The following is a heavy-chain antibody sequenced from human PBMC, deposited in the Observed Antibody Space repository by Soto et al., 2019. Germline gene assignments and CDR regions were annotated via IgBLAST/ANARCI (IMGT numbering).Heavy chain of an antibody. CDR3: VSSVWLGN. D-gene: IGHD6-19*01. J-gene: IGHJ4*02. Sequence: GGSLRLSCAASGFTFSNYWMHWARQAPGKGLVWVSHISTDGDSTIYADSVRGRFTISRDNAKNTLYLQMNSLRAEDTAVYYCVSSVWLGNWGQGTLVTVSS. V-gene: IGHV3-74*01. CDR1: GFTFSNYW. CDR2: ISTDGDST.